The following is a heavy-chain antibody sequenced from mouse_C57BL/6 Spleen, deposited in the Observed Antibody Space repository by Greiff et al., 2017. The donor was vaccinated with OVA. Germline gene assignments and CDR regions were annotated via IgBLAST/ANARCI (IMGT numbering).Heavy chain of an antibody. V-gene: IGHV1-69*01. CDR3: AREGFYYGSSRYYFDY. CDR1: GYTFTSYW. J-gene: IGHJ2*01. Sequence: VQLQQPGAELVMPGASVKLSCKASGYTFTSYWMHWVKQRPGQGLEWIGEIDPSDSYPNYNQKFKGKSTWTVDKSSSTAYMQLSSLTSEDSAVYYGAREGFYYGSSRYYFDYWGQGTTLTVSS. CDR2: IDPSDSYP. D-gene: IGHD1-1*01.